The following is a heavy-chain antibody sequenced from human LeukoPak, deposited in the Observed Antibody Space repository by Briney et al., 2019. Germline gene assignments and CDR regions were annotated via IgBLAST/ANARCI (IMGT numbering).Heavy chain of an antibody. CDR3: ASDSGETAFDI. CDR2: IYYSGST. J-gene: IGHJ3*02. D-gene: IGHD2-15*01. Sequence: SETLSLTCTVSGGSISSSSYYWSWIRQPPGKGLEWIGYIYYSGSTNYNPSLKSRVTISVDTSKNQFSLKLSSVTAADTAVYYCASDSGETAFDIWGQGTMVTVSS. V-gene: IGHV4-61*01. CDR1: GGSISSSSYY.